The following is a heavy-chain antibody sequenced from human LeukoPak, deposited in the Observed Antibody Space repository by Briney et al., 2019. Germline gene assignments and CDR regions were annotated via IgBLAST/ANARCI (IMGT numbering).Heavy chain of an antibody. CDR1: GFTFSSYS. Sequence: GGSLRLSCAASGFTFSSYSMNWVRQAPGKGLEWVSSISTSSSYIYYADSVKGRFTISRDNAKNSLYLQMNSLRAEDTAVYYCARGKSNYGDYVDYWGQGTLVTVSS. CDR3: ARGKSNYGDYVDY. V-gene: IGHV3-21*01. CDR2: ISTSSSYI. D-gene: IGHD4-17*01. J-gene: IGHJ4*02.